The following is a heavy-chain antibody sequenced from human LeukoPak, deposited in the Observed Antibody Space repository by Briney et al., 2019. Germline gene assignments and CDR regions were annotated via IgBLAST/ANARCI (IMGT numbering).Heavy chain of an antibody. CDR2: IYHSEST. CDR3: ARDGDYCSGSPNALNV. J-gene: IGHJ3*01. V-gene: IGHV4-38-2*02. CDR1: GYSLSSGYY. Sequence: PSETLSLTCVVSGYSLSSGYYWGWLPQPPGTGLEWVGSIYHSESTHYNPSLKSRVTISVETSKNQFSLNLSSVTAADTAVYYCARDGDYCSGSPNALNVSGEGAVVTVSS. D-gene: IGHD2-15*01.